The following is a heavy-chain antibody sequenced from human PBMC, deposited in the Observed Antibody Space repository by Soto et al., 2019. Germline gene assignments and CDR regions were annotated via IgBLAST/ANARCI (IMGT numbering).Heavy chain of an antibody. J-gene: IGHJ4*02. CDR1: GYNFTTYG. Sequence: QVQLVQSGAEVKKPGASGKVSCKASGYNFTTYGISRVLNAPAQAIKWMAWISPHNGNTNYAQRLQGRVTMTTATSTSTAYMELRSLRSDDTAVYYCAREYCTSARCYSPDYWGQGTLVTVSS. V-gene: IGHV1-18*01. D-gene: IGHD2-2*01. CDR2: ISPHNGNT. CDR3: AREYCTSARCYSPDY.